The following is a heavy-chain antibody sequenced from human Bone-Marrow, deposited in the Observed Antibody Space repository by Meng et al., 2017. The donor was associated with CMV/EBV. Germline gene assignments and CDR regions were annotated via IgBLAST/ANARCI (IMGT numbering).Heavy chain of an antibody. Sequence: GESLKISCAASGFTFSSYEMNWVRQAPGKGLEWVSYISSSGSTIYYADSVKGRFTISRDNSKNSLYLQMNSLRTEDTALYYCAKDSTGVYCSSTSCYKGGHGMDVWGQGTTVTVSS. V-gene: IGHV3-48*03. CDR1: GFTFSSYE. CDR3: AKDSTGVYCSSTSCYKGGHGMDV. CDR2: ISSSGSTI. D-gene: IGHD2-2*02. J-gene: IGHJ6*01.